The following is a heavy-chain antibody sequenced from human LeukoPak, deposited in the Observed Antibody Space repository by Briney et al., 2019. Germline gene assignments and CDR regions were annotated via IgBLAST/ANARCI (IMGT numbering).Heavy chain of an antibody. CDR1: EYSFTNYW. J-gene: IGHJ4*02. CDR2: IYPCDSET. Sequence: GESLKMSCKGSEYSFTNYWIGWVRQMPGKGLDWMGNIYPCDSETRYNASFQGQVTISAVKSHSTAYPQWTGMKRSGTALYYCAREGTVMAFDYWGQGTLVTVSS. CDR3: AREGTVMAFDY. D-gene: IGHD5-18*01. V-gene: IGHV5-51*01.